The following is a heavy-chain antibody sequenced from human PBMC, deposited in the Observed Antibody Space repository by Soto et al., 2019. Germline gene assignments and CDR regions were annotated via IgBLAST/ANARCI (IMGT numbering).Heavy chain of an antibody. CDR1: GGSISSSSYY. Sequence: SETLSLTCTVSGGSISSSSYYWGWIRQPPGKGLEWIGSIYYSGSTYYNPSLKSRVTISVDTSKNQFSLKLSSVTAADTAVYYCVLGDSPTYWGQGTLVTVSS. CDR2: IYYSGST. V-gene: IGHV4-39*01. CDR3: VLGDSPTY. J-gene: IGHJ4*02. D-gene: IGHD3-10*02.